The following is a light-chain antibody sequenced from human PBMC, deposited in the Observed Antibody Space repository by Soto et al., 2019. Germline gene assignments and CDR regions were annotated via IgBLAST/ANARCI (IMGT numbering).Light chain of an antibody. Sequence: QSVLTQPPSVSGSPGQSVTISCTGTSTDFVSYNRVSWYQQPPGTAPKLIIYEASNRPSGVPDRFSGSKSGNTASLTVSGLQAEDEADYYCSSYAGGIKWVFGGGTQLTVL. V-gene: IGLV2-18*02. CDR1: STDFVSYNR. CDR2: EAS. CDR3: SSYAGGIKWV. J-gene: IGLJ3*02.